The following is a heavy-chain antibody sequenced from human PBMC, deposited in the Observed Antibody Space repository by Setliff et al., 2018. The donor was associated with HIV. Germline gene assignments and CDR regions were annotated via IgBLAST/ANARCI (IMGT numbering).Heavy chain of an antibody. CDR3: ARDFKRYNSPCRFDP. Sequence: SETLSLTCAVSGVSTSNNNYWWSWVRQPPGKGLEWIGEAYHRGNTNYNPSLKSRVTMSVDKSLNQVSLKLSSVTAADTAVYYCARDFKRYNSPCRFDPWGQGSLVTVSS. J-gene: IGHJ5*02. CDR2: AYHRGNT. V-gene: IGHV4-4*02. CDR1: GVSTSNNNYW. D-gene: IGHD1-1*01.